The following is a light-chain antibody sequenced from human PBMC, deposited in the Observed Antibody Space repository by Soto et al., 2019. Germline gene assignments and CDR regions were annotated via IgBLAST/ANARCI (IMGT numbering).Light chain of an antibody. V-gene: IGLV2-14*01. Sequence: QSVLTQPASVSGSPGQSITISCSGSTNDIGGYNYVSWYQHHQGKVPKVIIYEVRNRPSGVSNRFSGSKSGNTASLTISGLQADDEADYYCCSYTISATLVFGGGTQLTVL. CDR3: CSYTISATLV. CDR1: TNDIGGYNY. CDR2: EVR. J-gene: IGLJ3*02.